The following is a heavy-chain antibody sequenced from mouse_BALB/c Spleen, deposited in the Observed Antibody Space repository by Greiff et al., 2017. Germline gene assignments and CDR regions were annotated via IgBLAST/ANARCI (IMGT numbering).Heavy chain of an antibody. D-gene: IGHD1-1*01. CDR1: GYTFTSYY. J-gene: IGHJ4*01. Sequence: QVQLQQSGAELVKPGASVKLSCKASGYTFTSYYMYWVKQRPGQGLEWIGEINPSNGGTNFNEKFKSKATLTVDKSSSTAYMQLSSLTSEDSAVYYCTRPFYYGSTHYYAMDYWGQGTSVTVSS. CDR2: INPSNGGT. V-gene: IGHV1S81*02. CDR3: TRPFYYGSTHYYAMDY.